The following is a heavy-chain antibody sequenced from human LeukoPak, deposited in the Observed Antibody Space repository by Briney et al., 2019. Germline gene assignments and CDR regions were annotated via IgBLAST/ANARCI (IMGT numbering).Heavy chain of an antibody. Sequence: GESLKISCKGSGYSFTSYWIGWVRQMPGKGLEWMGIIYPGDSDTRYSPSFQGQVTISADKSISTAYLQWSSLKASDTAMYYCARPSGYYGSGSYSDYWGQGTLVTVSS. J-gene: IGHJ4*02. CDR1: GYSFTSYW. CDR3: ARPSGYYGSGSYSDY. D-gene: IGHD3-10*01. CDR2: IYPGDSDT. V-gene: IGHV5-51*01.